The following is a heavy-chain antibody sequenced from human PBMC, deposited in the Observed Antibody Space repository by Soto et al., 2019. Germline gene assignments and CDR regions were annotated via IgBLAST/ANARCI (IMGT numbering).Heavy chain of an antibody. CDR2: IYYSGST. D-gene: IGHD3-3*01. J-gene: IGHJ6*03. CDR3: ARHEVYDFWSGYSPYYYYMDV. V-gene: IGHV4-59*08. CDR1: GGSISSYY. Sequence: SETLSLTCTVSGGSISSYYWSWIRQPPGKGLEWIGYIYYSGSTNYNPSLKSRVTISVDTSKNQFSLKLSSVTAADTAVYYCARHEVYDFWSGYSPYYYYMDVWGKGTTVTVSS.